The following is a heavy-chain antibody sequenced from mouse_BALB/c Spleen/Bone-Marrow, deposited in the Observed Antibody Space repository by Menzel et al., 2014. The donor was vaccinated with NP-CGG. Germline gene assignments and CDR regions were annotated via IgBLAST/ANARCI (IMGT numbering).Heavy chain of an antibody. CDR3: ARGYDEGFAY. D-gene: IGHD2-14*01. V-gene: IGHV14-3*02. Sequence: EAHLVESGAELVKPGASVKLSCTASGFNIKDTYMHWVKQRPEQGLEWIGRIDPANGNTKYDPKFQGKATITADTSSNTAYLQLSSLTSEDTAVYYCARGYDEGFAYWGQGTLVTVSA. CDR2: IDPANGNT. CDR1: GFNIKDTY. J-gene: IGHJ3*01.